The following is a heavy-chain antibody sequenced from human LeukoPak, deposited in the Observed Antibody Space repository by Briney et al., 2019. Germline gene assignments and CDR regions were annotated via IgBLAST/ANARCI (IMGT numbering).Heavy chain of an antibody. Sequence: GGSLGLSCAASGFTFSSYAMHWVRQAPGKGLEWVAVISYDGSNKYYADSVKGRFTISRDNSKNTLYLQMNSLRAEDTAVYYCAREYGDYIDYWGQGTLVTVSS. J-gene: IGHJ4*02. CDR3: AREYGDYIDY. D-gene: IGHD4-17*01. CDR2: ISYDGSNK. V-gene: IGHV3-30-3*01. CDR1: GFTFSSYA.